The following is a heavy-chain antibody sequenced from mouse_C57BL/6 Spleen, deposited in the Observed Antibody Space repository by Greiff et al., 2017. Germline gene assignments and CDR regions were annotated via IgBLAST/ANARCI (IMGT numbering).Heavy chain of an antibody. Sequence: VQLQQPGTELVKPGASVKLSCKASGYTFTSYWMHWVKQRPGQGLEWIGNINPSNGGPNYNEKFKSKATLTVDNSSSTAYMQLSSLTSEDSAVEYCASRGTTVVADYFDYWGQGTTLTVSA. V-gene: IGHV1-53*01. CDR1: GYTFTSYW. CDR3: ASRGTTVVADYFDY. D-gene: IGHD1-1*01. J-gene: IGHJ2*01. CDR2: INPSNGGP.